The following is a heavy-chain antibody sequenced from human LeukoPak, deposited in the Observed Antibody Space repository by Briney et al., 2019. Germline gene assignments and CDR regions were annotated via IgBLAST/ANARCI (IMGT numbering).Heavy chain of an antibody. D-gene: IGHD4-17*01. Sequence: ASVKVSCKASGYTFSAYYMHWVRQAPGQGLEWMGWISAYNGNTNYAQKLQGRVTMTTDTSTSTAHMELRSLRSDDTAVYYCARGRYGDYLNYWGQGTLVTVSS. CDR2: ISAYNGNT. CDR3: ARGRYGDYLNY. CDR1: GYTFSAYY. J-gene: IGHJ4*02. V-gene: IGHV1-18*04.